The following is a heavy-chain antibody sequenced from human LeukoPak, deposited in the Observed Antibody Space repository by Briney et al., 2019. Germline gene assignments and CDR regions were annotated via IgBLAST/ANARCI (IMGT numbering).Heavy chain of an antibody. CDR1: GFTISSYS. V-gene: IGHV3-21*01. CDR2: ISSSSSYI. CDR3: ARESYGSAQFDP. J-gene: IGHJ5*02. D-gene: IGHD3-10*01. Sequence: GGSLRLSCAASGFTISSYSMNWVRQAPGKGLEWVSSISSSSSYIYYADSVKGRFTISRDNAKNSLYLQMNSLRAEDTAVYYCARESYGSAQFDPWGQGTLVTVSS.